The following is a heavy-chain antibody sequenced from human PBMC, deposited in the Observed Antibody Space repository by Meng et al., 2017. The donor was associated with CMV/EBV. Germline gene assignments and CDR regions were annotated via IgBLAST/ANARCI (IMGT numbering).Heavy chain of an antibody. CDR2: CDPEDGET. V-gene: IGHV1-24*01. Sequence: TLNELSMHWVRQAPGKGLEWMGGCDPEDGETIYAQKFQGRVTMTGDTSTDTAYMELSSLRSEDTAVYYCATVPYYDSSGYSPDFDYWGQGTLVTVSS. J-gene: IGHJ4*02. CDR3: ATVPYYDSSGYSPDFDY. CDR1: TLNELS. D-gene: IGHD3-22*01.